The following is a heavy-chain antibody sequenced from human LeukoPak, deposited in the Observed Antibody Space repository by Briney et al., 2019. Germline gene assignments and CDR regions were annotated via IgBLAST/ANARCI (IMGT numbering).Heavy chain of an antibody. CDR2: ISSSSSYI. V-gene: IGHV3-21*01. CDR1: GFAFSSYS. J-gene: IGHJ3*02. Sequence: PGGSLRLSCAASGFAFSSYSMNWVRQAPGKGLEWVSSISSSSSYIYYADSVKGRFTISRDNAKNSLYLQMNSLRAEDTAVYYCARDYGDYEDAFDIWGQGTMVTVSS. CDR3: ARDYGDYEDAFDI. D-gene: IGHD4-17*01.